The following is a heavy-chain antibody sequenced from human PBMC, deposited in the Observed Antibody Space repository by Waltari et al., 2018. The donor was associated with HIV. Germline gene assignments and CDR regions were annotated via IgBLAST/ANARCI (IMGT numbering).Heavy chain of an antibody. CDR2: IKQEGSEK. Sequence: EVQLVESGGGLVQPGGSLRLSCAASGFTFSSYWLSWVRQAPGKGLEWGAKIKQEGSEKYYGDSVNGRFTRSRDNAENSLYLQRNSLRDEDTAVYYCARGWFYGSGSKVNWGQGTLVTVSS. V-gene: IGHV3-7*04. CDR3: ARGWFYGSGSKVN. CDR1: GFTFSSYW. J-gene: IGHJ4*02. D-gene: IGHD3-10*01.